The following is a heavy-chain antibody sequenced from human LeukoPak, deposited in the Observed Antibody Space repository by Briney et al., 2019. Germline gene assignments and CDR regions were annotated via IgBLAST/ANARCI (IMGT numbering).Heavy chain of an antibody. CDR1: GYTFTGYY. D-gene: IGHD4-11*01. V-gene: IGHV1-2*02. J-gene: IGHJ6*03. CDR2: INPNSGGT. Sequence: ASVKVSCKASGYTFTGYYMHWVRQAPGQGLEWMGWINPNSGGTNYAQKFQGRVTMTRDTSISTAYMELSRLRSDDTAVYYCARAVYSNYEGYSYYMDVWGKGTTVTVSS. CDR3: ARAVYSNYEGYSYYMDV.